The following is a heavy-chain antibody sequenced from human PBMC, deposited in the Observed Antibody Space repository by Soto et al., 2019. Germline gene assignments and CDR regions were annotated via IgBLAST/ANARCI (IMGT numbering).Heavy chain of an antibody. CDR1: GFSFSSYA. D-gene: IGHD5-12*01. V-gene: IGHV3-23*01. Sequence: VQLLESGGGLVQPGGSLRLSCAASGFSFSSYAMVWVRQAPGKGLEWVSVISARGGSSYFADSVKGRFTISSDNSKNVLSLEMNSLRAEDTAISFCAKGSIEYSASVDNWGQGTLVLVSS. J-gene: IGHJ4*02. CDR3: AKGSIEYSASVDN. CDR2: ISARGGSS.